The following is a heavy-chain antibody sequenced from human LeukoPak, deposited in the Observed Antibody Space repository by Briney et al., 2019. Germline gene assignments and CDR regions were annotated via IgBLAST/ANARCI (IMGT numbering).Heavy chain of an antibody. Sequence: PGGSLRLSCAASGFTFSTYSMNWVRQAPGKGLEWVSSISGSSSYIYYADSVRGRFTISRDNAKNSLYLQMNSLRAEDTAVYYCARGQSYGWFDSWGQGTLVTVSS. CDR3: ARGQSYGWFDS. CDR1: GFTFSTYS. V-gene: IGHV3-21*01. J-gene: IGHJ5*01. D-gene: IGHD5-18*01. CDR2: ISGSSSYI.